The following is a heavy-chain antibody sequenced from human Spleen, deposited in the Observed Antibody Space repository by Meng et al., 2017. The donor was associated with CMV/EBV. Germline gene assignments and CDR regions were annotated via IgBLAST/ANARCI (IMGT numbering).Heavy chain of an antibody. J-gene: IGHJ4*02. D-gene: IGHD2-21*02. Sequence: SETLSLTCTVSGGSISSYYWSWIRQPPGKGLEWIGYIYYSGSTNYNPSLKSRVTISVDTSKKQFSLKLSSVTAADTAVYYCARVTKGDYYFDYWGQGTLVTVSS. CDR3: ARVTKGDYYFDY. CDR2: IYYSGST. V-gene: IGHV4-59*12. CDR1: GGSISSYY.